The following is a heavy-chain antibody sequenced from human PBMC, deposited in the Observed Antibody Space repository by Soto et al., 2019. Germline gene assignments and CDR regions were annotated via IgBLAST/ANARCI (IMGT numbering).Heavy chain of an antibody. J-gene: IGHJ4*02. CDR1: GFSLSTSGVG. V-gene: IGHV2-5*02. D-gene: IGHD3-10*01. CDR3: AHSRGPTHFDY. CDR2: IYWDDDK. Sequence: QITLKESGPTLVKPTQTLTLTCTFSGFSLSTSGVGVGWIRQPPGKALEWLALIYWDDDKRYSPSLKSRLTXTXXTSKNQVVLTMTNMDPVDTATYYCAHSRGPTHFDYWGQGTLVTVSS.